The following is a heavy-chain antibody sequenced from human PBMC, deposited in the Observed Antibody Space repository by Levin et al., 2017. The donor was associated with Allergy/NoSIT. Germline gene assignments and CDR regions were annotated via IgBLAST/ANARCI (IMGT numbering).Heavy chain of an antibody. Sequence: SETLSLTCAVSGASISSGGYSWSWIRQPPGKGLEWIGYIHHSGSTYYNPSLRGRITISLDWSKNQISLKLSSVIAADTAVDYCARVLGGWGGDTYYYFDSWGQGTLVTVSS. D-gene: IGHD3-10*01. CDR2: IHHSGST. CDR3: ARVLGGWGGDTYYYFDS. CDR1: GASISSGGYS. J-gene: IGHJ4*02. V-gene: IGHV4-30-2*01.